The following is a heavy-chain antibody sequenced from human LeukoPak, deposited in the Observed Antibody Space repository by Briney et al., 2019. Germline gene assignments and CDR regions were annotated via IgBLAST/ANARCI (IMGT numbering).Heavy chain of an antibody. D-gene: IGHD2-8*02. Sequence: SETLSLTCTVSGGSISSYYWSWIRQPPGKGLEWIGYIYYSGSTNYNPSLKSRVTISVDTSKNQFSLKLSSVTAADTAVYYCARGSWWLKPGHLDYGGQGPLVTVS. V-gene: IGHV4-59*01. CDR2: IYYSGST. J-gene: IGHJ4*02. CDR3: ARGSWWLKPGHLDY. CDR1: GGSISSYY.